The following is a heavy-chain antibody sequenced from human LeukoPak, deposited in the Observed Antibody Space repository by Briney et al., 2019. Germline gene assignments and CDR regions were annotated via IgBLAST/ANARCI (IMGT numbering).Heavy chain of an antibody. V-gene: IGHV3-53*01. CDR2: IYSSGST. D-gene: IGHD3-22*01. CDR1: GFTVTSNS. Sequence: PGGSLRLSCAASGFTVTSNSMSWVRQAPGKGLEWVSVIYSSGSTHFADSVKGRFSISRDNSKNTLYLLMNSLRAEDTAVYYCEGTYYYDSSDDYWGQGTLVTVSS. J-gene: IGHJ4*02. CDR3: EGTYYYDSSDDY.